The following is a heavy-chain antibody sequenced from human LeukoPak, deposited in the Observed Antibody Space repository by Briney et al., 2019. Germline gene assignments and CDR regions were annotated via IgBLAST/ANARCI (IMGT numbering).Heavy chain of an antibody. Sequence: GGSLRLSCAASGFTFSSYGMHWVRQAPGKGLEWVAFIRYDGSSKYYADSVKGRFTISRDNSKNTLYLQMNSLRAEDTAVYYCAKDMDYSQPYYWGQGTLVTVSS. J-gene: IGHJ4*02. CDR1: GFTFSSYG. D-gene: IGHD4-11*01. V-gene: IGHV3-30*02. CDR2: IRYDGSSK. CDR3: AKDMDYSQPYY.